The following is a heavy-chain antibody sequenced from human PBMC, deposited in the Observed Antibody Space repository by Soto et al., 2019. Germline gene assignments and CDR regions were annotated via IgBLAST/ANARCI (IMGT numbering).Heavy chain of an antibody. Sequence: QVQLQESGPGLVKPSQTLSLTCTVSGGSISSGDYYWSWIRQPPGKGLEWIGYIYYSGSTYYNPSLKSRVTIPVDMSKNQFSRKLSSVTAADTAVYYCARDYYCGGDCYSAEYGMDVWGQGTTVTVSS. CDR3: ARDYYCGGDCYSAEYGMDV. CDR1: GGSISSGDYY. D-gene: IGHD2-21*02. V-gene: IGHV4-30-4*01. J-gene: IGHJ6*02. CDR2: IYYSGST.